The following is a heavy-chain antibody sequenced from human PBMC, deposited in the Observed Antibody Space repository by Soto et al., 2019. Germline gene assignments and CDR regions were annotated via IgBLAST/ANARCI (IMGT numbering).Heavy chain of an antibody. D-gene: IGHD1-26*01. CDR3: AKDRGGSIDY. V-gene: IGHV3-33*06. J-gene: IGHJ4*02. CDR2: IWYDGSYK. Sequence: GGSLRLSCAASGFTFSTSGMHWVRQAPGKGLEWVAIIWYDGSYKYYADSVQGRFTVSRDNYKNTVWLQMNSLRADDTGIYYCAKDRGGSIDYWGQGTLVTVSS. CDR1: GFTFSTSG.